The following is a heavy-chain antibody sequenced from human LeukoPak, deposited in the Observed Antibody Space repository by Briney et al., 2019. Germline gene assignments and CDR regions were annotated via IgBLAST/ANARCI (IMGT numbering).Heavy chain of an antibody. D-gene: IGHD3-10*01. CDR3: ARVNLWFGELTFDY. J-gene: IGHJ4*02. Sequence: PGGSLRLSCAASGFTFSSYWMSWVRQAPGKGLEWVANIKQDGSEKYYVDSVKGRFTISRDNAKNSLYLQMNSLRAGDTAVYYCARVNLWFGELTFDYWGQGTLVTVSS. CDR2: IKQDGSEK. CDR1: GFTFSSYW. V-gene: IGHV3-7*01.